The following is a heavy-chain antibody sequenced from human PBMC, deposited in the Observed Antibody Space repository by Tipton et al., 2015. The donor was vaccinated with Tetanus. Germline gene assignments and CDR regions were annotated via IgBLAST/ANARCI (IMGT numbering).Heavy chain of an antibody. D-gene: IGHD7-27*01. CDR1: GGSVRSGDYS. CDR3: VTSWGSVNYGLDV. J-gene: IGHJ6*02. CDR2: VSYSGRT. V-gene: IGHV4-61*08. Sequence: TLSLTCTVSGGSVRSGDYSWDWIRQPPGKGLEWLAYVSYSGRTHSNYSLKSRITISQDTSKNQFSLRLTSVSAADTASYYCVTSWGSVNYGLDVWGQGTTVTVSS.